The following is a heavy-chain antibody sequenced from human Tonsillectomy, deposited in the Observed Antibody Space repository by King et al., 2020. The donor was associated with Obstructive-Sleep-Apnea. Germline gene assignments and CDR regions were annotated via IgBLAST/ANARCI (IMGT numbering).Heavy chain of an antibody. V-gene: IGHV5-10-1*01. CDR2: IDPSDSYT. D-gene: IGHD3-10*01. J-gene: IGHJ4*02. CDR1: GYSFTNYW. CDR3: AGRGPTEYYFDF. Sequence: VQLVESGAEVKKPGESLRLSCKASGYSFTNYWITWVRQMPGKGLEWMGRIDPSDSYTNYSPSFQGHVTISADKSISTAYLQWSSLEASDTAMYYCAGRGPTEYYFDFWGQGTLVTVSS.